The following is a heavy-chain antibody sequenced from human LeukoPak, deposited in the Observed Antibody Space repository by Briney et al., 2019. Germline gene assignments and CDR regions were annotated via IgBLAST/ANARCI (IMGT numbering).Heavy chain of an antibody. V-gene: IGHV3-33*06. CDR3: AKDKGYYMDV. J-gene: IGHJ6*03. CDR1: GSTFSSYG. CDR2: IWYDGSNK. Sequence: GGSLRLSCAASGSTFSSYGMRWVRQAPGKGLEWVAVIWYDGSNKYYADSVKGRFTISRDNSKNTLYLQMNSLRAEDTAVYYCAKDKGYYMDVWGKGTTVTVSS.